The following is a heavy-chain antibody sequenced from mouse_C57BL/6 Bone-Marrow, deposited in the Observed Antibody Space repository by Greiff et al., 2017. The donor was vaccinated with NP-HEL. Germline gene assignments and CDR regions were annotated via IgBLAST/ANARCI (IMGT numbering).Heavy chain of an antibody. J-gene: IGHJ2*01. CDR2: IHPNSGST. V-gene: IGHV1-64*01. CDR1: GYTFTSYW. CDR3: ARDTTVVDY. D-gene: IGHD1-1*01. Sequence: VQLQQSGAELVKPGASVKLSCKASGYTFTSYWMHWVKQRPGQGLEWIGMIHPNSGSTNYNEKFKSKATLTVYKSSSTAYMQLSSLTSEDSAVYYCARDTTVVDYWGQGTTLTVSS.